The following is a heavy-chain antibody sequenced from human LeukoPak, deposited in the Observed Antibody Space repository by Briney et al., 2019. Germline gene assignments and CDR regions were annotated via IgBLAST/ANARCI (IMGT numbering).Heavy chain of an antibody. Sequence: SETLSLTCAVYGGSFSGYYWSWIRQPPGKGLEWIGEINHSGSTNYNPSLKSRVTISVDTSKNQFSLKLSSVTAADTAVYYCAGTYSSSWYYYYYGMDVWGQGTTVIVSS. J-gene: IGHJ6*02. CDR3: AGTYSSSWYYYYYGMDV. CDR1: GGSFSGYY. CDR2: INHSGST. V-gene: IGHV4-34*01. D-gene: IGHD6-13*01.